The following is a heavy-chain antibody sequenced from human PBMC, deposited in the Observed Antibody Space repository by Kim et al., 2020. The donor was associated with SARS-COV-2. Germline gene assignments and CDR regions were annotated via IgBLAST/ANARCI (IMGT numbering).Heavy chain of an antibody. CDR2: SNTGYGDK. J-gene: IGHJ4*02. CDR1: GYTFISCA. V-gene: IGHV1-3*04. D-gene: IGHD3-22*01. CDR3: AGDPWLSFYDFDF. Sequence: ASVKVSCKASGYTFISCAMHWVRQAPGQRLAWMGWSNTGYGDKKYLQKFQDRVTITRDKSASTAYMELSSLRSEDTAVYYCAGDPWLSFYDFDFWGQGTLVTVSS.